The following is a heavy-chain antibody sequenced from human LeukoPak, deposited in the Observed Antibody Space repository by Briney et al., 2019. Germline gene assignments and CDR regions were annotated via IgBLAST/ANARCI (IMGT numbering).Heavy chain of an antibody. J-gene: IGHJ3*02. CDR3: ARDDVSGAFDI. Sequence: QPRGSLTLLCCLWGLPHCRQYMLELRQAPGKGLDGVSLIYSGGSKYLPDSVKGRFTISRDNSKNTLNLQMKSLRAEDTAVYIVARDDVSGAFDIWGQGTMVTVSS. V-gene: IGHV3-53*01. CDR2: IYSGGSK. CDR1: GLPHCRQY.